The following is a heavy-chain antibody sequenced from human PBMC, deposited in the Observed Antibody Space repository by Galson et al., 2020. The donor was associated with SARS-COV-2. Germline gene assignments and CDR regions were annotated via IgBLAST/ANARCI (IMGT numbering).Heavy chain of an antibody. CDR2: INYSGDT. Sequence: ASETLSLTCTVSLDSINNGDYFWSWIRQPPGKGLEWIGYINYSGDTHYNPSLKSRVSMSVDTSRSQFPLKLSAVSAADTAVYYCARARTFPYDHLWGRYRYPTYYLDYWGPGTLVTVSS. CDR1: LDSINNGDYF. J-gene: IGHJ4*02. D-gene: IGHD3-16*02. CDR3: ARARTFPYDHLWGRYRYPTYYLDY. V-gene: IGHV4-30-4*01.